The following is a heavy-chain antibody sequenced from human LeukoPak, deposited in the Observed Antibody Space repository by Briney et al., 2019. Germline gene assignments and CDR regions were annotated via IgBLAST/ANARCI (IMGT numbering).Heavy chain of an antibody. CDR2: IRYDGSNK. V-gene: IGHV3-30*02. CDR3: AKGTQYYYDSSGYSYNPDY. D-gene: IGHD3-22*01. CDR1: GFTFSSYG. J-gene: IGHJ4*02. Sequence: GGSLRLSCAASGFTFSSYGMQWVRQAPGKGLEWVAIIRYDGSNKYYADSVKGRFTISRDNSKNTLYLQMNSLRAEDTAVYYCAKGTQYYYDSSGYSYNPDYWGQGTLVTVSS.